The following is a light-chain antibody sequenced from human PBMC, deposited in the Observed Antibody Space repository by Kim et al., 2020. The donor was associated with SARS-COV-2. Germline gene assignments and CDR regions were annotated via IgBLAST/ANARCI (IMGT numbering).Light chain of an antibody. V-gene: IGLV3-1*01. CDR1: KLGDKY. CDR3: QAWDSSTGV. Sequence: SVSPGQTASITCSGDKLGDKYACWYQQKPGQSPVLVIYQDSKRPSGIPERFSGSNSENTATLTISGTQAMDEADYYCQAWDSSTGVFGTGTKVTVL. CDR2: QDS. J-gene: IGLJ1*01.